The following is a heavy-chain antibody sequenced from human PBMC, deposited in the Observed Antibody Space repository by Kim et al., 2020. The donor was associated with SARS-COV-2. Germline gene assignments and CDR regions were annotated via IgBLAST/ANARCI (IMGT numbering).Heavy chain of an antibody. D-gene: IGHD6-13*01. CDR3: ARIVAGRLAAAGTGDFDY. J-gene: IGHJ4*02. Sequence: KSRLTISVDTSKNQFSLKLSSVTAADTAVYYCARIVAGRLAAAGTGDFDYWGQGTLVTVSS. V-gene: IGHV4-39*01.